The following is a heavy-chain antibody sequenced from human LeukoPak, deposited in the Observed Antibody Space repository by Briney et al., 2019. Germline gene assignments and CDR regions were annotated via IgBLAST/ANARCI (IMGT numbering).Heavy chain of an antibody. Sequence: ASVKVSCKASGYTFTSYYMHWVRQAPGQGLEWMGIINPSGGSTSYAQKFQGRVTMTSDTSTSTVYMELSSLRSEDTEVYYCARGYSGYDFDYWGQGTLVTVSS. CDR3: ARGYSGYDFDY. D-gene: IGHD5-12*01. V-gene: IGHV1-46*01. CDR1: GYTFTSYY. CDR2: INPSGGST. J-gene: IGHJ4*02.